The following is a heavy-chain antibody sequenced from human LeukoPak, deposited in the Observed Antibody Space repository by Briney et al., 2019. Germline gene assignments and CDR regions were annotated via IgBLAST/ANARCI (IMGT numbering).Heavy chain of an antibody. CDR2: IIPIFGTA. V-gene: IGHV1-69*06. CDR1: GGTFSSYA. D-gene: IGHD3-22*01. Sequence: SVKVSCKASGGTFSSYAISWVRQAPGQGLEWMGGIIPIFGTANYAQKFQGRVTMTEDTSTDTAYMELSSLRSEDTAVYYCATGEVGSSGYYLDYWGQGTLVTVSS. J-gene: IGHJ4*02. CDR3: ATGEVGSSGYYLDY.